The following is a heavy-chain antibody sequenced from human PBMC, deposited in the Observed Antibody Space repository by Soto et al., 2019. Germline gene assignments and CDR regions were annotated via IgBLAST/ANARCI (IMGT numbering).Heavy chain of an antibody. V-gene: IGHV4-39*01. CDR3: ASRGGGDSLFDS. D-gene: IGHD4-17*01. Sequence: QLHLQESGPGLVKPSETLSLTCTVSGDSFSTSNYYWGWIRQPPGKGLEWIGNIFYGGGTGVTYYRPPHKSRGIISVDTSKNQYSLNLRSITAADTAFYFCASRGGGDSLFDSWGQGKLVTVSS. J-gene: IGHJ4*02. CDR1: GDSFSTSNYY. CDR2: IFYGGGTGVT.